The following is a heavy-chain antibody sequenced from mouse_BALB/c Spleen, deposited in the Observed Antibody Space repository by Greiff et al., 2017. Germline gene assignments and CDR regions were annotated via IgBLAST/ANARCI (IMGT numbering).Heavy chain of an antibody. V-gene: IGHV2-6-4*01. Sequence: VQLQQSGPGLVAPSQSLSITCTVSGFSLSRYSVHWVRQPPGKGLEWLGMIWGGGSTDYNSALNSRLSISKDNSKSQVYLKMNSLQTDDTAMYYCASPDYYGSSETRRDYWGQGTSVTVSS. CDR2: IWGGGST. CDR3: ASPDYYGSSETRRDY. CDR1: GFSLSRYS. J-gene: IGHJ4*01. D-gene: IGHD1-1*01.